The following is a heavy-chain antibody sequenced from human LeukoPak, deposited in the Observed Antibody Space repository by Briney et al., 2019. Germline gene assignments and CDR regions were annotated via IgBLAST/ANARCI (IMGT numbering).Heavy chain of an antibody. CDR1: GFTFSSYG. CDR3: AKQPLPFGSGSYYNEY. D-gene: IGHD3-10*01. J-gene: IGHJ4*02. V-gene: IGHV3-30*02. Sequence: PGGSLRLSCAASGFTFSSYGMHWVRQAPGKGLAGVAFIRYDGSNKYYADSVKGRFTISRDNSKNTLYLQMNSLRAEDTAVYYCAKQPLPFGSGSYYNEYWGQGTLVTVSS. CDR2: IRYDGSNK.